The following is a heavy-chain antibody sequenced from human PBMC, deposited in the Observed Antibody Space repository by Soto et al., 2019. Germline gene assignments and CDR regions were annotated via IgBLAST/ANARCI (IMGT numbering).Heavy chain of an antibody. CDR2: INHSGST. CDR1: GGSFSGYY. V-gene: IGHV4-34*01. D-gene: IGHD6-6*01. Sequence: SETLSLTCAVYGGSFSGYYWSWIRQPPGKGLEWIGEINHSGSTNYNPSLKSRVTISVDTSKNQLSLKLSSVTAADTAVYYCARVCVIAARPALEDYYYSYGMDVWGKGTTGTVSS. CDR3: ARVCVIAARPALEDYYYSYGMDV. J-gene: IGHJ6*04.